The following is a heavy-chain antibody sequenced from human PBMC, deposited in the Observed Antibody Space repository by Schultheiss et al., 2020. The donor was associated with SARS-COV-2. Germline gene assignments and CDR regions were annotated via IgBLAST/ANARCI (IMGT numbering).Heavy chain of an antibody. J-gene: IGHJ4*02. CDR2: IWYDGRNK. V-gene: IGHV3-33*06. D-gene: IGHD1-26*01. CDR1: GFTFSSYG. Sequence: GESLKISCAASGFTFSSYGMFWVRQTPDKGLEWVAVIWYDGRNKYYADSVEGRFTISRDNSKNTLYLQMNSLRAEDTAVYYCAKDPYSSGSYFDYWGQGTLVTVSS. CDR3: AKDPYSSGSYFDY.